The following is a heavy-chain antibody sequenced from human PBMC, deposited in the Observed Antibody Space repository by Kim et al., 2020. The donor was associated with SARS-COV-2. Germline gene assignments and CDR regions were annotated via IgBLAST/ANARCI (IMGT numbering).Heavy chain of an antibody. CDR2: IIGSGTTI. CDR3: ARGPNYSPFDY. Sequence: GGSLRLSCTASGFTFSSYEMNWVRQAPGKGLEWVSYIIGSGTTIYYADSVRGRFTISRDNDKNSLFLQMNILRAEDTAVYYCARGPNYSPFDYWGQGTL. CDR1: GFTFSSYE. J-gene: IGHJ4*02. V-gene: IGHV3-48*03. D-gene: IGHD4-4*01.